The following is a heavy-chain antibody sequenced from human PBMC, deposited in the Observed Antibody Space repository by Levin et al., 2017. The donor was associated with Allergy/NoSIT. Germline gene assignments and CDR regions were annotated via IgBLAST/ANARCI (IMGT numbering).Heavy chain of an antibody. CDR2: IYSGGST. CDR1: GFTVSSNY. V-gene: IGHV3-66*01. J-gene: IGHJ4*02. D-gene: IGHD3-10*01. CDR3: ARWNYYGSGTLDY. Sequence: GGSLRLSCAASGFTVSSNYMSWVRQAPGKGLEWVSVIYSGGSTYYTDSVKGRFTISRDNSKNTLYLQINSLRAEDTAVYYCARWNYYGSGTLDYWGQGTLVTVSS.